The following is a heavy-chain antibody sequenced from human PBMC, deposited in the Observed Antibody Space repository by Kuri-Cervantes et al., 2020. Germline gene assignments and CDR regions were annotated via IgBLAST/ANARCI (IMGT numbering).Heavy chain of an antibody. Sequence: GGSLRLSCAASGFSFSTNGMHWVRQAPGKGLEWVAVVWYDGSNKYYADFVKGRFTISRDNSKNTLYLQMNSLRAEDTAVYYCAKDLLPYDSSGYDYWGQGTLVTVSS. V-gene: IGHV3-30*02. J-gene: IGHJ4*02. CDR1: GFSFSTNG. CDR3: AKDLLPYDSSGYDY. CDR2: VWYDGSNK. D-gene: IGHD3-22*01.